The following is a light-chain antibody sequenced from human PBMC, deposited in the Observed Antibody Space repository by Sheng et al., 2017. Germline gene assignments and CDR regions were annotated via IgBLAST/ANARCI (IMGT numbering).Light chain of an antibody. J-gene: IGKJ2*03. CDR2: ATY. V-gene: IGKV1-39*01. Sequence: DIQLAQSPAFLSASVGDRLTITCRASQSIGTSLSWYQQEPRKAPKLLIYATYNHQPGVPSRFSGSRSGTDFTLTISSLQPEDFATYYCLQTYSPLYSFGQGTKLEIK. CDR3: LQTYSPLYS. CDR1: QSIGTS.